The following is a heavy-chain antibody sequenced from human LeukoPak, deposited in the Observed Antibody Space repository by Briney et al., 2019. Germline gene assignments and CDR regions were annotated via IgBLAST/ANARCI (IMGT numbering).Heavy chain of an antibody. CDR2: IYYTGST. Sequence: SETLSLTCTVSSFSISSYYWSWIRQPPGKGLEWIGYIYYTGSTNYNPSLKSRVTISVDTSKNQFSLNLSSVTAADTAVYYCARHGPYLGRLGGFDPRGQGTLVTVSS. CDR3: ARHGPYLGRLGGFDP. D-gene: IGHD1-26*01. V-gene: IGHV4-59*08. CDR1: SFSISSYY. J-gene: IGHJ5*02.